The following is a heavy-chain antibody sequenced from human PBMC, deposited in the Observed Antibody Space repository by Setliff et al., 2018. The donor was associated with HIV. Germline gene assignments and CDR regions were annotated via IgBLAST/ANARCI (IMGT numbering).Heavy chain of an antibody. V-gene: IGHV4-4*02. CDR1: GGSISSNKW. CDR3: ARAQLPPTYIDV. D-gene: IGHD2-2*01. CDR2: IYHSGST. Sequence: PSETLSLTCAVSGGSISSNKWWSWVRQPPGKGLEWIGEIYHSGSTKYNPSLKSRVTISVDTSKNHFSLKLTSVTAADTAVYYCARAQLPPTYIDVWGKGTTVTVSS. J-gene: IGHJ6*03.